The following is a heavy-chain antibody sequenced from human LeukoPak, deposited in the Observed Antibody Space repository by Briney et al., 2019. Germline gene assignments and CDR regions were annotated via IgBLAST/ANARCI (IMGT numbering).Heavy chain of an antibody. CDR1: GFTSFSFP. J-gene: IGHJ5*02. V-gene: IGHV3-66*01. D-gene: IGHD2-15*01. Sequence: SGGSLRLSCEASGFTSFSFPMNWVRQAPGKGLEWVSVIYSGGSTYYADSVKGRFTISRDNSKNTLYLQMNSLRAEDTAVYYCARASGGSCCWFDPWGQGTLVTVSS. CDR3: ARASGGSCCWFDP. CDR2: IYSGGST.